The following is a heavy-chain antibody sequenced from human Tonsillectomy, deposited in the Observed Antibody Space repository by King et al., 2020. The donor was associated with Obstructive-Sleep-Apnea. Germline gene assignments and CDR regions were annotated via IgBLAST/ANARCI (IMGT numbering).Heavy chain of an antibody. CDR1: GFSFNYAW. CDR2: IKSKMYGETT. J-gene: IGHJ4*02. V-gene: IGHV3-15*01. D-gene: IGHD3-10*01. CDR3: LTAPRGY. Sequence: VQLVESGGGLVKPGGSLRLSCAASGFSFNYAWMNWVRQSPGKGLEWVGRIKSKMYGETTDYAAPVKGRFTISRDDSKNTLYLQMNSLKTEDTAAYFCLTAPRGYWGQGTLVTVSS.